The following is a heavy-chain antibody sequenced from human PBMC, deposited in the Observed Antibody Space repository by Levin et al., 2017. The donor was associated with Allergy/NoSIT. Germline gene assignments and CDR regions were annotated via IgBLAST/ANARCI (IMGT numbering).Heavy chain of an antibody. CDR1: GFIFSESA. CDR2: ISASGAST. D-gene: IGHD2-2*01. J-gene: IGHJ5*02. CDR3: AKDKHSSTQGWADP. Sequence: GGSLRLSCAASGFIFSESAMTWARHAPGKGLEWVSSISASGASTYYADSAKGRFTISRDNSQNTVYLQMDSLRAEDTAIYYCAKDKHSSTQGWADPWCQGTLVTVSS. V-gene: IGHV3-23*01.